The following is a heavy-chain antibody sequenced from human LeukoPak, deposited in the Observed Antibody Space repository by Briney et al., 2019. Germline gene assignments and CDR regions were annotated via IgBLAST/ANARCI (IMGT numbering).Heavy chain of an antibody. CDR1: GFTFSSYS. Sequence: PGGSLRLSCAASGFTFSSYSMNWVRQAPGKGLEWVSSISSSSSYIYYADSVKGRFTISRDNAKNSLYLQVNSLRAEDTAVYYCARDYIYGSGSYLLSSADVDAFDIWGQGTMVTVSS. D-gene: IGHD3-10*01. J-gene: IGHJ3*02. CDR3: ARDYIYGSGSYLLSSADVDAFDI. V-gene: IGHV3-21*01. CDR2: ISSSSSYI.